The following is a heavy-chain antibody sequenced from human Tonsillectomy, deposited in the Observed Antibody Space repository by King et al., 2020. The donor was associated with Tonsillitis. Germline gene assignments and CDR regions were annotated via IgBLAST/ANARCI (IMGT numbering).Heavy chain of an antibody. CDR3: ARDKNEKEYYYYGMDV. J-gene: IGHJ6*02. CDR1: GGSISSYY. Sequence: QLQESGPGLVKPSETLSLTCTVSGGSISSYYWSWIRQPPGKGLEWIGYIYYSGSTNYNPSLKSRVTISVDTSKNQFSLKLSSVTAADTAVYYCARDKNEKEYYYYGMDVWGQGITVTVSS. CDR2: IYYSGST. V-gene: IGHV4-59*01.